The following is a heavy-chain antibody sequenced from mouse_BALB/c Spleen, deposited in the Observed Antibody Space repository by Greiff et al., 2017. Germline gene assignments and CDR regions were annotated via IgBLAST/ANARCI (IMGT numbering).Heavy chain of an antibody. CDR1: GFNIKDTY. D-gene: IGHD2-14*01. Sequence: EVQVVESGAELVKPGASVKLSCTASGFNIKDTYMHWVKQRPEQGLEWIGRIDPANGNTKYDPKFQGKATITADTSSNTAYLQLSSLTSEDTAVYYCARAYYRYDYYAMDYWGQGTSVTVSS. CDR2: IDPANGNT. V-gene: IGHV14-3*02. J-gene: IGHJ4*01. CDR3: ARAYYRYDYYAMDY.